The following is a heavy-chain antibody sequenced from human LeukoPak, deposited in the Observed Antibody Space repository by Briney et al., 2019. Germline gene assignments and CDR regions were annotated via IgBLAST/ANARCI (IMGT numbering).Heavy chain of an antibody. CDR2: IIPILGIA. CDR3: AVPGGIQLWKNNSDY. V-gene: IGHV1-69*04. CDR1: GGTFSSYA. D-gene: IGHD5-18*01. J-gene: IGHJ4*02. Sequence: VKVSCKASGGTFSSYAISWVRQAPGQGREPMGRIIPILGIANYVQKFQGRVTIAADKPPTTVYMELSRLRSEDTAVYYCAVPGGIQLWKNNSDYWGQGTLVTVSS.